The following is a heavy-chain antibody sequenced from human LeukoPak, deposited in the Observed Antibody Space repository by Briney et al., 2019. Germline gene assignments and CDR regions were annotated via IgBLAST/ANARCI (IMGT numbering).Heavy chain of an antibody. V-gene: IGHV1-2*02. CDR3: ARNYYGSGSYYLYYFDY. J-gene: IGHJ4*02. CDR2: INPNSGGT. CDR1: GYTFTGYY. D-gene: IGHD3-10*01. Sequence: GASVKVSCKASGYTFTGYYMHWVRQAPGQGLEWMGWINPNSGGTNYAQKFQGRVTMTRNTSISTAYMELSSLRSEDTAVYYCARNYYGSGSYYLYYFDYWGQGTLVTVSS.